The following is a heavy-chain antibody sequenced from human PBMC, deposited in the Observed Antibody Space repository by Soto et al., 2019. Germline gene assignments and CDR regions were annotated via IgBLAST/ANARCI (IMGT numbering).Heavy chain of an antibody. CDR3: ARDPYSSGWYNWYFDL. V-gene: IGHV1-69*12. J-gene: IGHJ2*01. CDR1: GGTFSSYA. CDR2: IIPIFGTA. Sequence: QVQLVQSGAEVKKPGSSVKVSCKASGGTFSSYAISWVRQAPGQGLEWMGGIIPIFGTANYAQKFQGRVTITADEXTXIAYMELRSLRSEDTAVYYCARDPYSSGWYNWYFDLWGRGTLVTVSS. D-gene: IGHD6-19*01.